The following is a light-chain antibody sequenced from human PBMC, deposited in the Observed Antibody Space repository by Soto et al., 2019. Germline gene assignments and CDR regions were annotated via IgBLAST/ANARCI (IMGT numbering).Light chain of an antibody. CDR2: EVN. CDR3: NSFTSTSTYV. CDR1: SSDIGSYNR. V-gene: IGLV2-18*02. J-gene: IGLJ1*01. Sequence: QSALTQPASVSGSPGQSITISCTGTSSDIGSYNRVSWYQQPPGTAPKLIIYEVNNRPSGVPDRFSGSKSGNTASLTISGLQAEAEAYYYCNSFTSTSTYVFGTGTKLTVL.